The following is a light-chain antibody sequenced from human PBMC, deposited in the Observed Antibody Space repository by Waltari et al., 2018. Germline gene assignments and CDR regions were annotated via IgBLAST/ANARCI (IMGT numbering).Light chain of an antibody. J-gene: IGLJ2*01. V-gene: IGLV3-21*02. CDR2: DGS. Sequence: SYVLTQPPSVSVAPGQTASIACGGDNIGSESVQWYQQKPGQAPVMVLFDGSDRPLGIPARTSGSKSGNTATLTISGIEAGDEAAYYCQVWDPSTDHVLFGGGTKLTVL. CDR3: QVWDPSTDHVL. CDR1: NIGSES.